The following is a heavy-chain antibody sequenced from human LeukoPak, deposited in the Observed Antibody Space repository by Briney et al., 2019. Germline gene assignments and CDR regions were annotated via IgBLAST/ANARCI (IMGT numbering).Heavy chain of an antibody. CDR1: GFTFSPYS. CDR2: ISTSSRYI. CDR3: AGDENTGFDY. Sequence: GGSLRLSCAASGFTFSPYSMNWVRQAPGKGLEWVSSISTSSRYIYYADSVKGRFTISRDNAKNSLYLQMNSLRAEDTALYYCAGDENTGFDYWGQGTLVTVSS. J-gene: IGHJ4*02. V-gene: IGHV3-21*01. D-gene: IGHD4-17*01.